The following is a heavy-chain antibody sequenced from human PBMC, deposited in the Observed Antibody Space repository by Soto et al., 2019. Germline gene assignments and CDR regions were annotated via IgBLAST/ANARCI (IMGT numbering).Heavy chain of an antibody. CDR1: GFSFSYFA. CDR2: ISGSGGNT. J-gene: IGHJ4*02. V-gene: IGHV3-23*01. D-gene: IGHD6-19*01. Sequence: EVQLLESGGSLVHPGGSLRLSCAASGFSFSYFAMSWVRQAPGKGLEWVAAISGSGGNTYYADPVKGRFTISRDNSKNTLFLQMNSLRDEDTAVYYCAKDRGGSGWSTLDHWGQGTLVTVSS. CDR3: AKDRGGSGWSTLDH.